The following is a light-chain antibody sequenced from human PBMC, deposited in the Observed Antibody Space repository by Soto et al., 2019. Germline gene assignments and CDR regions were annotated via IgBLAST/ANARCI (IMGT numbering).Light chain of an antibody. CDR2: DAS. CDR1: QSISSW. Sequence: DMQMTQSPSTLSASLGDRVTITCRASQSISSWLAWYQQKPGKAPRLLIYDASSLERGVPSRFSGSGSETEFTLTISSLQPDDFATYYCQQYNSYSQAFGQGTKVDNK. J-gene: IGKJ1*01. CDR3: QQYNSYSQA. V-gene: IGKV1-5*01.